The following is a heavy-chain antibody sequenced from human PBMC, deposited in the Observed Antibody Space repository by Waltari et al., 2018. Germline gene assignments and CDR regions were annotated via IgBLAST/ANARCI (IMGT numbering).Heavy chain of an antibody. V-gene: IGHV1-69*08. J-gene: IGHJ4*02. D-gene: IGHD5-18*01. CDR2: IIPILGIA. CDR1: GGTFSSYT. Sequence: QVQLVQSGAEVKKPGSSVKVSCKASGGTFSSYTISWVRQAPGQGLEWKGRIIPILGIANYAQKFQGRVTITADKSTSTAYMELSSLRSEDTAVYYGARDRIGGGYSYGYYFDYWGQGTLVTVSS. CDR3: ARDRIGGGYSYGYYFDY.